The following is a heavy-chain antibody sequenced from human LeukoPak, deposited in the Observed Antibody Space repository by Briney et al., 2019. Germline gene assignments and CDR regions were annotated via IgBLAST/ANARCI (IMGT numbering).Heavy chain of an antibody. D-gene: IGHD3-22*01. CDR3: AKDLVSDYYDSSGYYYGGNYFDY. J-gene: IGHJ4*02. CDR2: ISYDGSNK. V-gene: IGHV3-30*18. Sequence: GGSLRLSCAASGFTFSSYGMHWVRQAPGKGLEWVAVISYDGSNKYYADSVKGRFTISRDNSKNTLYLQMNSLRAEDTAVYYCAKDLVSDYYDSSGYYYGGNYFDYWGQGTLVTVSS. CDR1: GFTFSSYG.